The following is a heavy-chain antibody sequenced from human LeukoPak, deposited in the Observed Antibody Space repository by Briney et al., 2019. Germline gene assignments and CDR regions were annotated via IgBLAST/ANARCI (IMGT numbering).Heavy chain of an antibody. D-gene: IGHD5/OR15-5a*01. Sequence: ASVKVSCKASGYTFNNYDVYWVRQATGQGLEWLGWMNPNSGNTGYAEKFQGRLTMTMNTSITTAYMELSSLRSEDTALYYCARRSVGVRKRIDFWGQGTLVTVSS. CDR3: ARRSVGVRKRIDF. CDR1: GYTFNNYD. CDR2: MNPNSGNT. J-gene: IGHJ4*02. V-gene: IGHV1-8*01.